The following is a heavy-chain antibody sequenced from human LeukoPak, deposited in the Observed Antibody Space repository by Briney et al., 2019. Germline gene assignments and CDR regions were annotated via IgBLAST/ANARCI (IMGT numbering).Heavy chain of an antibody. CDR1: GFTFSSYS. D-gene: IGHD4-17*01. CDR3: ASMTTKFYYYYGMDV. V-gene: IGHV3-21*01. Sequence: GGSLRLSCAASGFTFSSYSMNWVRQAPGKGLEWVSSISSSSSYIYYADSVKGRFTISRDNTKNSLYLQMNSLRAEDTAVYYCASMTTKFYYYYGMDVWGQGTTVTVSS. J-gene: IGHJ6*02. CDR2: ISSSSSYI.